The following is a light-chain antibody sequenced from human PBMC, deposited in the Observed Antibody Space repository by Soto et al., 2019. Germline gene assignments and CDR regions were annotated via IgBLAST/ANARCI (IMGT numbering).Light chain of an antibody. Sequence: EIVLTQSPGTLSLSPGERATLSCRASQSDSSYLAWYQQKPGQAPRLLIYGASTRATGIPDRFSGSGSGTDFTLTISRLEPEDFAVYYCQQYGSSPGTFGGGTKVEIK. CDR3: QQYGSSPGT. V-gene: IGKV3-20*01. J-gene: IGKJ4*01. CDR2: GAS. CDR1: QSDSSY.